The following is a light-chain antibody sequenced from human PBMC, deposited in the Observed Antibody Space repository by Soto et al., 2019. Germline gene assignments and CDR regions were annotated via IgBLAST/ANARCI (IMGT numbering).Light chain of an antibody. Sequence: QSVLTQPPSVSGAPGQRVTISCTGSSSNIGAGYDVHWYQQLPGTAPKLLIYDNSNRPSGVPDRFSGSKSGTSASLAITGLQAEAEADYYCQSYDISLSGSVFGGGTKLTVL. CDR3: QSYDISLSGSV. J-gene: IGLJ2*01. V-gene: IGLV1-40*01. CDR2: DNS. CDR1: SSNIGAGYD.